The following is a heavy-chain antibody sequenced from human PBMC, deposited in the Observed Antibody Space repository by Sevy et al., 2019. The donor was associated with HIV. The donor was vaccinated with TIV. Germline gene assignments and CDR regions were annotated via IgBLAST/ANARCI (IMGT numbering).Heavy chain of an antibody. D-gene: IGHD2-8*01. CDR3: TRNGGAFDNGFDP. Sequence: GGSLRLSCTASGFTFSSYDMNWVRQAPGKGMEWVSKISSSGRSIYYADSVKGRFTISRDNAKNSLNLKRNSLRAEDTSDYYCTRNGGAFDNGFDPWGQGTLVTVSS. V-gene: IGHV3-48*03. CDR1: GFTFSSYD. J-gene: IGHJ5*02. CDR2: ISSSGRSI.